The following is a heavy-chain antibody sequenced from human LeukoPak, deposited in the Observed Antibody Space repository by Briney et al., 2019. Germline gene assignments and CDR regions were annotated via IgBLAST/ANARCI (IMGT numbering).Heavy chain of an antibody. CDR3: VRGRNRNYYDSSGYHPY. J-gene: IGHJ4*02. CDR1: GFTFSSYD. Sequence: GGSLRLSCAASGFTFSSYDMHWVRQATGKGLEWVSAIGTLAGTDYPDSVKGRFTISRENAKNSLYLQMNNLRAGDTAVYYCVRGRNRNYYDSSGYHPYWGQGTLVTVSS. V-gene: IGHV3-13*01. D-gene: IGHD3-22*01. CDR2: IGTLAGT.